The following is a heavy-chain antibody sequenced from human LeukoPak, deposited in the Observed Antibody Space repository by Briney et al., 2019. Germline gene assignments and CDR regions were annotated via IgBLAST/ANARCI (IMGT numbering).Heavy chain of an antibody. Sequence: GRSLRLSCAASGFTFSSYAMHWVRQAPGKGLEWVAVISSDGTNKDYADSVKGRFSISRDNSKNTLYLQMNRLRADDTAVYYCARDRSQEFDPWGQGTLVTVSS. V-gene: IGHV3-30*04. CDR2: ISSDGTNK. D-gene: IGHD3-10*01. J-gene: IGHJ5*02. CDR3: ARDRSQEFDP. CDR1: GFTFSSYA.